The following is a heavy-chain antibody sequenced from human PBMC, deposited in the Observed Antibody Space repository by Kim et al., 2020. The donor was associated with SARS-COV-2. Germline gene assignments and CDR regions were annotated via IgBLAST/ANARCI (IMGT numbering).Heavy chain of an antibody. Sequence: GRFPISRDNAKNALYLQMNSLRAEDTAVYYCARVDSSGWFGTAPNYFDYWGEGTLVTVSS. D-gene: IGHD6-19*01. V-gene: IGHV3-74*01. CDR3: ARVDSSGWFGTAPNYFDY. J-gene: IGHJ4*02.